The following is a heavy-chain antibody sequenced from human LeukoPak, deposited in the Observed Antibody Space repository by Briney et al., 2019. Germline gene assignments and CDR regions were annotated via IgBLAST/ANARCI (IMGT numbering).Heavy chain of an antibody. Sequence: GGSLRLSCAASGFTIGSISMSWVRQAPGRGLEWVSFIFSDGNTYYADSVRGRFTISRDNSKNTLYLQMNSLRTEDTALYYCAPRSMTTVDYWGQGTLVTVSS. CDR1: GFTIGSIS. CDR3: APRSMTTVDY. D-gene: IGHD4-17*01. V-gene: IGHV3-53*05. CDR2: IFSDGNT. J-gene: IGHJ4*02.